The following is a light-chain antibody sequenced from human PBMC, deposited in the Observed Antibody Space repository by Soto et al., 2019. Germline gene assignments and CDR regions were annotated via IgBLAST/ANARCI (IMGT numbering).Light chain of an antibody. V-gene: IGKV3-15*01. CDR2: GAS. CDR3: QQYNNWPGT. Sequence: EIVMTQSPATLSVSPGERATLSCRASQSVSSNLAWYQQEPGQAPRLLIYGASTRATGIPARFSGSGSGTEFTLTISSLQSEDFAVYYCQQYNNWPGTFGGGTKV. J-gene: IGKJ4*01. CDR1: QSVSSN.